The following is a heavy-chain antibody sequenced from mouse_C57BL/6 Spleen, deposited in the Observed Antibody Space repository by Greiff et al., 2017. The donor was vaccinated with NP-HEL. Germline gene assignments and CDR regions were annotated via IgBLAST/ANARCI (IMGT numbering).Heavy chain of an antibody. CDR2: INPSSGYT. Sequence: VQLQQSGAELAKPGASVKLSCKASGYTFTSYWMHWVQQRPGQGLEWIGYINPSSGYTKYNQKFKDKATLTADKSSSTAYMQLSSQTYEDSAVYYCARGALSRQLRSPLDYWGQGTTLTVSS. CDR3: ARGALSRQLRSPLDY. D-gene: IGHD3-2*02. V-gene: IGHV1-7*01. J-gene: IGHJ2*01. CDR1: GYTFTSYW.